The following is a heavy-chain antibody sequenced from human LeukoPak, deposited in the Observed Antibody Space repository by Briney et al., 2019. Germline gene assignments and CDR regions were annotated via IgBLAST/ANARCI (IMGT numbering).Heavy chain of an antibody. D-gene: IGHD2-2*01. V-gene: IGHV1-69*05. CDR2: IIRIFGTA. CDR1: GGTFSSYA. Sequence: SVKVSCKASGGTFSSYAISWVRQAPGQGLEWMGGIIRIFGTANYAQKFQGRVTITTDESTSTAYMELSSLRSEDTAVYYCARSGDIVVVPATESYYYYMDVWGKGTTVTVSS. J-gene: IGHJ6*03. CDR3: ARSGDIVVVPATESYYYYMDV.